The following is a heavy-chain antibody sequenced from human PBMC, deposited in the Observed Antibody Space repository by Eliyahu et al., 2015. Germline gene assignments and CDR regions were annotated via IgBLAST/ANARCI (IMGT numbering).Heavy chain of an antibody. V-gene: IGHV3-23*01. Sequence: EVQLLESGGGLVQPGGSLRLSCSASGFTFINYAMNWVRQAPGKGLERVAGISGTGSNTYYADSVLGRFTTSRDNSNNSVYLEMNSLRADDSAVYYCAKNSLYSNFDYWGQGTLVTVSS. J-gene: IGHJ4*02. D-gene: IGHD5-18*01. CDR3: AKNSLYSNFDY. CDR1: GFTFINYA. CDR2: ISGTGSNT.